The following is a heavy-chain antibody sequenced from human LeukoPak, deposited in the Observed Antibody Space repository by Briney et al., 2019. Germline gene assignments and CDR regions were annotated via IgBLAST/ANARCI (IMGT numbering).Heavy chain of an antibody. Sequence: SETLSLTCAVYGGSFSECYCSWIRQPQGQGLEWIGEINHSGSTNYNPSLKSRVTISVGTSKNQFSLKLTSVTAADTAVYYCASRLRDSSGYYSGFDYWGQGTLVTVS. J-gene: IGHJ4*02. V-gene: IGHV4-34*01. D-gene: IGHD3-22*01. CDR2: INHSGST. CDR1: GGSFSECY. CDR3: ASRLRDSSGYYSGFDY.